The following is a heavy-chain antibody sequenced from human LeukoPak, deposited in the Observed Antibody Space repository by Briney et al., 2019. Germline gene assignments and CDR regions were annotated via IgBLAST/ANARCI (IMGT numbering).Heavy chain of an antibody. Sequence: PSETLSLTCTVSGGSISSYYWSWIRQPAGKGLEWIGLIYTSGSTNYNPSLKSRVIMSVDPSKNQFSLKLSPVTAADTAVYYCARGQVRGLNYYYYMDVWGKGTTVTISS. CDR1: GGSISSYY. D-gene: IGHD3-10*01. CDR3: ARGQVRGLNYYYYMDV. CDR2: IYTSGST. V-gene: IGHV4-4*07. J-gene: IGHJ6*03.